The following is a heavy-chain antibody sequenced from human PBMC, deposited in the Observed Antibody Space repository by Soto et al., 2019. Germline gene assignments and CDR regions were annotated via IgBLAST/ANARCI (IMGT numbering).Heavy chain of an antibody. D-gene: IGHD4-17*01. CDR3: AREIGFDYGDYDPPAFDY. Sequence: QVQLVESGGGVVQPGRSLRLSCAASGFTFSSYAMHWVRQAPGKGLEWVAVISYDGSNKYYADSVKGRFTISRDNSKKTLYLQMNSLRAEDTAVYYCAREIGFDYGDYDPPAFDYWGQGTLVTVSS. V-gene: IGHV3-30-3*01. J-gene: IGHJ4*02. CDR1: GFTFSSYA. CDR2: ISYDGSNK.